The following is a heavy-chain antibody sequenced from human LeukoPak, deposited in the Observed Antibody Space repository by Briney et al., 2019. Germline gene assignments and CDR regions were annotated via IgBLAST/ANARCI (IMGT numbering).Heavy chain of an antibody. CDR3: ARDPLRTYLDY. CDR1: GGSFSGYY. CDR2: INHSGST. J-gene: IGHJ4*02. Sequence: SETLSLTCAVYGGSFSGYYWSWIRQPPGKGLEWIGEINHSGSTYYNPSLKSRVTISVDTSKNQFSLKLSSVTAADTAVYYCARDPLRTYLDYWGQGTLVTVSS. V-gene: IGHV4-34*01. D-gene: IGHD3-16*02.